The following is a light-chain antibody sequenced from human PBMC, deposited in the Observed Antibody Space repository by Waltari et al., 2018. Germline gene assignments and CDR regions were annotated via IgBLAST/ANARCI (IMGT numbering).Light chain of an antibody. V-gene: IGKV1-39*01. Sequence: DIQMTQSPSSLSASVGDRVTFTCRASQSISVYLNWYQQKPGKAPKRLVYATSSLQNGVPSRFSGSGSGTDFTLTISSLQPEDFATYCQQSFTAPLTFGRGTKVEIK. J-gene: IGKJ1*01. CDR1: QSISVY. CDR2: ATS. CDR3: QQSFTAPLT.